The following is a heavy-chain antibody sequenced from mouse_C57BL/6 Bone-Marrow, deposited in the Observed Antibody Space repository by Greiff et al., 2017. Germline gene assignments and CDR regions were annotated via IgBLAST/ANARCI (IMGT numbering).Heavy chain of an antibody. J-gene: IGHJ4*01. D-gene: IGHD1-2*01. V-gene: IGHV1-64*01. Sequence: VQLQLPGAELVKPGASVKLSCKASGYTFTSYWMHWVKQRPGQGLEWIGMIHPNSGSTNYNEKFKSKATLTVDKSSSTAYMQLSSLTSEDSAVYYCARRLLFSYYYAMDYWGQGTSVTVSS. CDR1: GYTFTSYW. CDR3: ARRLLFSYYYAMDY. CDR2: IHPNSGST.